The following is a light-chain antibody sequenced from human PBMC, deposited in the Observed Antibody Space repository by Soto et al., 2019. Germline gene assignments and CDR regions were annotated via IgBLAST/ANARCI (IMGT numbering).Light chain of an antibody. Sequence: EIVLTQSPGTLSLSPGERAALSCRASQSVTSRYFAWYQQKPGQAPRLLIYGTSNRATGIPDRFSGSGSGTDFSLTISRLEPEDSAVYYCQQYGTSPLTCGGGTKVEIK. V-gene: IGKV3-20*01. CDR2: GTS. CDR3: QQYGTSPLT. J-gene: IGKJ4*02. CDR1: QSVTSRY.